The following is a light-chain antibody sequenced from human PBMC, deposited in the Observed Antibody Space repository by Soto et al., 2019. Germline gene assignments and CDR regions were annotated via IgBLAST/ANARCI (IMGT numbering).Light chain of an antibody. CDR2: EVS. CDR1: SSDVGGYNS. CDR3: SSYATGSTFVV. Sequence: QSALTQPASVSGSPGQSITISCTGTSSDVGGYNSVSWYQQHPGKAPKLMIYEVSNRPSGVSNRFSGSKSGNTASLTISGLQAEDEADYYCSSYATGSTFVVFGGGTKVTVL. V-gene: IGLV2-14*01. J-gene: IGLJ2*01.